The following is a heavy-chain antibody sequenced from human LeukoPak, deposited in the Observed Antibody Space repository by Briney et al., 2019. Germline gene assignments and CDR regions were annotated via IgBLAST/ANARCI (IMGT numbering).Heavy chain of an antibody. CDR1: GYTFTSYG. D-gene: IGHD4-17*01. CDR3: ARNPYGDYSMDY. V-gene: IGHV1-18*01. CDR2: ISAYNGNT. Sequence: GASVKVSCKASGYTFTSYGISWVRQAPGQGLEWMGWISAYNGNTNYAQKLQGRVTMTTDTSTSTAYMELSSLRSEDTAVYYCARNPYGDYSMDYWGQGTLVTVSS. J-gene: IGHJ4*02.